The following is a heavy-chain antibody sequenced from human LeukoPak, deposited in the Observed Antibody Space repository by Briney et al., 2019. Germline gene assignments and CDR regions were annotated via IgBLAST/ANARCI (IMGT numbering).Heavy chain of an antibody. CDR3: ARGGSSRPDY. V-gene: IGHV3-48*01. J-gene: IGHJ4*02. CDR2: ISSGSRTI. Sequence: PGGSLRLSCAASGFTFSNYGMNWVRHAPGKGLEWVSYISSGSRTINYADSVKGRFTVSRDKAKNSLYLQMNSLRAEDTAVYYCARGGSSRPDYWGQGTLVTVSS. CDR1: GFTFSNYG.